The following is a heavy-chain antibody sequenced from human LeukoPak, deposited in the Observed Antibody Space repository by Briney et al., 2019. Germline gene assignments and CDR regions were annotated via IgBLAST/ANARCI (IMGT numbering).Heavy chain of an antibody. J-gene: IGHJ4*02. V-gene: IGHV1-24*01. CDR1: GYTLTELS. CDR3: ATGLEYQLLFYFDY. Sequence: ASVKVSCKVSGYTLTELSMHWVRQAPGKGLEWMGGFDPEDGETIYAQKVQGRVTMTEDTSTDTAYMELSSLRSEDTAVYYCATGLEYQLLFYFDYWGQGTLVTVSS. D-gene: IGHD2-2*01. CDR2: FDPEDGET.